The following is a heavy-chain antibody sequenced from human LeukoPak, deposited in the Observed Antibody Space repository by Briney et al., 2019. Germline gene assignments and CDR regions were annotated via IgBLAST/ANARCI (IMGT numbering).Heavy chain of an antibody. V-gene: IGHV4-34*01. CDR3: ARGRRSYSSSWYTSNWFDP. D-gene: IGHD6-13*01. Sequence: SETLSLTCTVSGGSIGGYYWSWIRRPPGKGLEWIGEINHSGSTNYNPSLKSRVTISVDTSKNQFSLKLSSVTAADTAVYYCARGRRSYSSSWYTSNWFDPWGQGTLVTVSS. J-gene: IGHJ5*02. CDR2: INHSGST. CDR1: GGSIGGYY.